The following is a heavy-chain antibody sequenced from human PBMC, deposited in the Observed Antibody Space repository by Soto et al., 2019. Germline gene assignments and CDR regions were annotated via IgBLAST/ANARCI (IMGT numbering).Heavy chain of an antibody. D-gene: IGHD6-25*01. V-gene: IGHV4-4*03. CDR3: ARHELSGQGH. CDR2: IFHTGDT. CDR1: GVAINSYNW. J-gene: IGHJ1*01. Sequence: PETLSLTCAVSGVAINSYNWWSWIRQSPGKGLEWIGEIFHTGDTNYSPTLQGRVTLSVDISNNLFSLNLTSVTAADTAIYYCARHELSGQGHWGQGTQVTVSS.